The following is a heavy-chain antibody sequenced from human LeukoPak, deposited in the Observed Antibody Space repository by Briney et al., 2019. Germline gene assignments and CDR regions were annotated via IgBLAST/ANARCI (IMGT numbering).Heavy chain of an antibody. Sequence: PSETLSLTCTVSGGSISSYYWSWIRQPPGKGLEWIGYIYYSGSTNYNPSLKSRVTISVDTSKNQFSLKLSSVTAADTAVYYCAREPYSSSSALNDYWGQGTLVTVSS. CDR3: AREPYSSSSALNDY. CDR2: IYYSGST. D-gene: IGHD6-6*01. V-gene: IGHV4-4*08. J-gene: IGHJ4*02. CDR1: GGSISSYY.